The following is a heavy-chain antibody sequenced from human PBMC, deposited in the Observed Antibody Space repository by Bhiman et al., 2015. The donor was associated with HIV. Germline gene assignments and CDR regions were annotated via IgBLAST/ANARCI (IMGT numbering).Heavy chain of an antibody. J-gene: IGHJ4*02. CDR1: GFPFSTFW. Sequence: EVQVVESGGGLVKPGGSLRVSCAASGFPFSTFWMTWVRQAPGKGLEWVANINQDGSEKYYVDSVKGRFTISRDNTKNSLYLQMNTLRAEDTALYYCAREAVAGSVYFNYWGQGTVVTVSS. D-gene: IGHD6-19*01. V-gene: IGHV3-7*01. CDR2: INQDGSEK. CDR3: AREAVAGSVYFNY.